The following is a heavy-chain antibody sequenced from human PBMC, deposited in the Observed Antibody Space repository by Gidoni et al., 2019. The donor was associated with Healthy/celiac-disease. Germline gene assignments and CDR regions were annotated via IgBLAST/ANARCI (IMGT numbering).Heavy chain of an antibody. CDR1: GFTFSSYS. CDR2: ISSSSSYI. CDR3: ATQTVAGRRPLIG. Sequence: EVQLVESGGGLVKPGGSLRLSCAASGFTFSSYSMNWVRQAPGKGLEWVSSISSSSSYIYYADSVKGRFTISRDNAKNSLYLQMNSLRAEDTAVYYCATQTVAGRRPLIGWGQGTLVTVSS. J-gene: IGHJ4*02. D-gene: IGHD6-19*01. V-gene: IGHV3-21*01.